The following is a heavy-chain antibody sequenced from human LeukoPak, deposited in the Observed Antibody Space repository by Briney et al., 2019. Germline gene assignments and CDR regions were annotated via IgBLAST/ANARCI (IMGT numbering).Heavy chain of an antibody. J-gene: IGHJ6*03. D-gene: IGHD3-10*01. CDR1: GYTFTGYY. V-gene: IGHV1-2*02. CDR2: INPNSGGT. CDR3: ASSSRRVRNYYYYYMDV. Sequence: ASVKVSCKASGYTFTGYYMHWVRQAPGQGLEWMGWINPNSGGTNYAQKFQGRVTMTRDTSISTAYMELSGLRSDDTAVYYCASSSRRVRNYYYYYMDVWGKGTTVTVSS.